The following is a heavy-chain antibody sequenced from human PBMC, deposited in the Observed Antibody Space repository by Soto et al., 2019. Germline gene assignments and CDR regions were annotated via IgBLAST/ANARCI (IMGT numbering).Heavy chain of an antibody. CDR2: ISRSGSSI. Sequence: QVQLVESGGGLVKPGGSLRLSCAASGFNFSDYYMSWIRQAPGKGLEWVSYISRSGSSIYYADSVKGRFTISRDNAKSSLYLQMNSRRAEDPAVYYWARGSLGYSYGRYGMDVWGQGTTVTVPS. J-gene: IGHJ6*02. CDR3: ARGSLGYSYGRYGMDV. D-gene: IGHD5-18*01. V-gene: IGHV3-11*01. CDR1: GFNFSDYY.